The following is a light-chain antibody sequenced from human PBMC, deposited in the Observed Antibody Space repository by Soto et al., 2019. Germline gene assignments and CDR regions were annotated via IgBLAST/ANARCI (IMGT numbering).Light chain of an antibody. V-gene: IGKV3-15*01. CDR1: QSVGNN. Sequence: EIVMTQSPGTLSVSPGGRATLSCRASQSVGNNLAWYQQKPGQAPRLLIYAASSRATGISARFTGSGSGTEFTLTVDSLQSEDFVVYFCQQYSHWPLTFGGGTKVEIK. CDR3: QQYSHWPLT. CDR2: AAS. J-gene: IGKJ4*01.